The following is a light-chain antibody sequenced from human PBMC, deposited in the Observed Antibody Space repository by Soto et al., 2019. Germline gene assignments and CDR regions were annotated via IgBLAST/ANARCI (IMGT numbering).Light chain of an antibody. CDR1: QSLSYW. V-gene: IGKV1-5*03. Sequence: DIQMTQSPSTLSASVGDTVTITCRASQSLSYWLAWYQQNPGQAPKLLIHKASTLESGGPSRFSGSGSGTEFTLTIGSLQPDYFATFYCQHYDRFPYTFGQGTKLEIK. J-gene: IGKJ2*01. CDR3: QHYDRFPYT. CDR2: KAS.